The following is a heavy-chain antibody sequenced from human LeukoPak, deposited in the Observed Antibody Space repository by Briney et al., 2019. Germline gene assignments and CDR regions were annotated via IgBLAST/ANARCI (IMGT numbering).Heavy chain of an antibody. CDR3: ARGPLLNAIAVAPGRFDY. V-gene: IGHV1-46*01. CDR2: INPSGGST. J-gene: IGHJ4*02. D-gene: IGHD6-19*01. CDR1: GYTFTSYY. Sequence: ASVKVSCKASGYTFTSYYKHWVRQAPGQGLEWMGIINPSGGSTSYAQKFQGRVTMTRDTSTSTVYMELSSLRSEDTAVYYCARGPLLNAIAVAPGRFDYWGQGTLVTVSS.